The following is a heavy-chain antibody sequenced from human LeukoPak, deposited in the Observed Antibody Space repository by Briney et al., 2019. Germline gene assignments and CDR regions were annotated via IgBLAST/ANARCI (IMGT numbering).Heavy chain of an antibody. CDR2: IYYSGST. V-gene: IGHV4-61*01. J-gene: IGHJ4*02. CDR1: GGSISSGSYF. Sequence: PSETLSLTCTVSGGSISSGSYFWSWIRQPPGKGLEWIGYIYYSGSTNYNPSLKSRVTISVDTSKNQFSLKLSSVTAADTAVYYCARGRYCSGGSCYRHAFDYWGQGTLVTVSS. CDR3: ARGRYCSGGSCYRHAFDY. D-gene: IGHD2-15*01.